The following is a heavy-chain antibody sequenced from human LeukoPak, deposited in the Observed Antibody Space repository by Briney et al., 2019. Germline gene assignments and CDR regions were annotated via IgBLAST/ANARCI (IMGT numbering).Heavy chain of an antibody. D-gene: IGHD4-23*01. J-gene: IGHJ3*02. V-gene: IGHV3-30*03. CDR1: GFTLSGYG. CDR2: ISYDGSNK. CDR3: ARFYGGNFFDAFDI. Sequence: GGSLRLSCAASGFTLSGYGMHWVRQAPGKGLEWVAFISYDGSNKDYVDSVKGRFTISRDESKDTVFLQMDSLRAEDTAVYYCARFYGGNFFDAFDIWGQGTMVTVSS.